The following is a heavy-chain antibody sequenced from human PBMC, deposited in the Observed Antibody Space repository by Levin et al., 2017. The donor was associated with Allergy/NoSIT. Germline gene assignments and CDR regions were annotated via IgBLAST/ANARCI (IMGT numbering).Heavy chain of an antibody. D-gene: IGHD2-15*01. Sequence: VASVKVSCAASGFTFSSYSMNWVRQAPGKGLEWVSSISSSSSYIYYADSVKGRFTISRDNAKNSLYLQMNSLRAEDTAVYYCARDYCSGGSCYSAGAEFDYWGQGTLVTVSS. V-gene: IGHV3-21*01. J-gene: IGHJ4*02. CDR3: ARDYCSGGSCYSAGAEFDY. CDR2: ISSSSSYI. CDR1: GFTFSSYS.